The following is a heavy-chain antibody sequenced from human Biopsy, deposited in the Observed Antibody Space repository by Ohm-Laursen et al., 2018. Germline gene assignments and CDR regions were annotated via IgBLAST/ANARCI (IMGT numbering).Heavy chain of an antibody. CDR3: ARGMRSSGWPYFDS. D-gene: IGHD6-19*01. CDR1: GDSVSSGSFY. J-gene: IGHJ4*02. CDR2: IYDRGSTA. V-gene: IGHV4-61*01. Sequence: SDTLSLTWTVSGDSVSSGSFYWTCIRQPPGQGLEYIGYIYDRGSTANYNPSLESRVTMSVDMPKNQFSLKLSSVTAADTAIYYCARGMRSSGWPYFDSWGQGTLVTVSS.